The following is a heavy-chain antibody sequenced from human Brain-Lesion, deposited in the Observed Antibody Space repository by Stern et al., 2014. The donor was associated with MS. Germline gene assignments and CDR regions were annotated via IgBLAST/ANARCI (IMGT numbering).Heavy chain of an antibody. J-gene: IGHJ6*02. D-gene: IGHD3-10*01. CDR2: IYQSGSA. Sequence: QDQLVQSGPGLVKPSGTLSLTCAVSGASISNTQWWTWVRQSPGKGLEWIGEIYQSGSANYNPSLRSRFTISVDRSKNSFSRKLNSVTAADTAVYYCARDPRRGGLSGYYHGMDVWGQGTTVTVSS. V-gene: IGHV4-4*02. CDR1: GASISNTQW. CDR3: ARDPRRGGLSGYYHGMDV.